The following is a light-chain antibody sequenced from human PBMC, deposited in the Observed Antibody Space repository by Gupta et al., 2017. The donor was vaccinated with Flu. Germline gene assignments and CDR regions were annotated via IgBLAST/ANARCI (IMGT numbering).Light chain of an antibody. CDR3: QQRYKWPPLT. CDR1: RRVSYY. CDR2: DGA. Sequence: ATLSLSPGERATLSCRASRRVSYYIAGYQQKTGQDPRLLIIDGANGVTGTPARCSGNRCGTNFTLTISSGEPEDYAVYYCQQRYKWPPLTFGQGTQLEI. J-gene: IGKJ5*01. V-gene: IGKV3-11*01.